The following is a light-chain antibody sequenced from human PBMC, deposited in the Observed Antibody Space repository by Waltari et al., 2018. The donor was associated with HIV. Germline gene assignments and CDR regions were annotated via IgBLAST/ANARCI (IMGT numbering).Light chain of an antibody. Sequence: SYELTQPPSVSVSPGQTARITCSGDALPKQYAYWYQRKPGQAPVVMIYKDSERPSGIPERFSGSSSGTTVTLTISGVQAEDEADYYCQSADSSGTHYVFGTGTKVTVL. CDR3: QSADSSGTHYV. CDR1: ALPKQY. J-gene: IGLJ1*01. CDR2: KDS. V-gene: IGLV3-25*03.